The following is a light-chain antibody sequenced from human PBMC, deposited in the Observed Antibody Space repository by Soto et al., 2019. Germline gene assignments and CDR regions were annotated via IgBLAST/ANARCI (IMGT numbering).Light chain of an antibody. J-gene: IGKJ2*01. CDR3: HQYKSYSPYT. CDR1: QTISSS. V-gene: IGKV1-5*01. Sequence: EIQMTQSPPTLSASIGERVIITCRASQTISSSLAWYQQKPGQAPKLLIYDASSLESGVPSRFSGSGSGTEFTLTISSLQPDDFATYYCHQYKSYSPYTFGQGNKLEIK. CDR2: DAS.